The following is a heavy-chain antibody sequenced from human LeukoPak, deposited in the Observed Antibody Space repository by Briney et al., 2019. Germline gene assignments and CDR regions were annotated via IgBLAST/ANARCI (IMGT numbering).Heavy chain of an antibody. CDR2: INPSGGST. D-gene: IGHD4-23*01. CDR1: EYTFTSYY. Sequence: ASVKVSSKAFEYTFTSYYMHWVRQAPGQGLVWMGIINPSGGSTSYAQKFQGRVTMTRDTSTSTVYMELSSLRSEDTAVYYCARVLRGNSGSFDYWGQGTLVTVSS. CDR3: ARVLRGNSGSFDY. V-gene: IGHV1-46*01. J-gene: IGHJ4*02.